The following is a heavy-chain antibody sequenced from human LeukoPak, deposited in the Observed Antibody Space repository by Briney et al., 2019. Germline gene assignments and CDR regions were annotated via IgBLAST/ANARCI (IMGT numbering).Heavy chain of an antibody. D-gene: IGHD2-15*01. J-gene: IGHJ4*02. Sequence: GGSLRLSCAASGFTFSSYAMSWVRQAPGKGLEWVSAISGSGGSTYYADSVKGRFTISRDNSKNTLYLQMNSLRAEDTAVYYCAKPFRFCSYCSLYFPYLGQGTLVNVSS. CDR1: GFTFSSYA. V-gene: IGHV3-23*01. CDR3: AKPFRFCSYCSLYFPY. CDR2: ISGSGGST.